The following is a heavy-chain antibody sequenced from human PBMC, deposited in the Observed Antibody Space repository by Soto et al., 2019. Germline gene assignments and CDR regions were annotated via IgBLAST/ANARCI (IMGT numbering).Heavy chain of an antibody. Sequence: GASVKVSCKASGYTFTSYGISWVRQAPGQGLEWMGWISAYNGNTNYAQKLQGRVTMTTDTSTSTAYTELRSLRSDDTAVYYCARESSYSSGWLGFDYWGQGTLVTVSS. CDR3: ARESSYSSGWLGFDY. D-gene: IGHD6-19*01. J-gene: IGHJ4*02. CDR2: ISAYNGNT. V-gene: IGHV1-18*04. CDR1: GYTFTSYG.